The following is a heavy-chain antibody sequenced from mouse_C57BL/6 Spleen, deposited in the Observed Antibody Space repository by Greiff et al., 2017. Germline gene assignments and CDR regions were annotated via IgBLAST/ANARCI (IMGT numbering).Heavy chain of an antibody. CDR3: ARRAFIDY. CDR1: GYTFTSYW. V-gene: IGHV1-50*01. CDR2: IDPSDSYT. Sequence: QVQLQQPGAELVKPGASVKLSCKASGYTFTSYWMQWVTQRPGQGLEWIGEIDPSDSYTNYNQKFKGKATLTVDPSSSTAYMQLSSLTSEDSAVYYCARRAFIDYWGQGTTLTVSS. D-gene: IGHD3-3*01. J-gene: IGHJ2*01.